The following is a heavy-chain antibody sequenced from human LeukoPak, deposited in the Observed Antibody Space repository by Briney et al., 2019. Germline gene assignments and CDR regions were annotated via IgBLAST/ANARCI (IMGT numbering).Heavy chain of an antibody. V-gene: IGHV3-30*02. CDR3: AKDPGAALPGYMDV. CDR1: GFTFSSYG. D-gene: IGHD6-6*01. J-gene: IGHJ6*03. CDR2: IRYDGSNK. Sequence: GGSLRLSCAASGFTFSSYGTHWVRQAPGKGLEWVAFIRYDGSNKYYADSVKGRFTISRDNSKNTLYLQMNSLRAEDTAVYYCAKDPGAALPGYMDVWGKGTTVTVSS.